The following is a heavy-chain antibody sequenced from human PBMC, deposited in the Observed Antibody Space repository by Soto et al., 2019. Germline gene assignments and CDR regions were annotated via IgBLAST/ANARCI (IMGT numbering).Heavy chain of an antibody. J-gene: IGHJ4*02. D-gene: IGHD2-15*01. CDR2: MYDSGST. CDR1: GGSVCSGSYY. CDR3: ARYWSAFDY. Sequence: QVQLQESGPGLVKPSETLSLTCTVSGGSVCSGSYYWSWIRQPPGKGLEWIGYMYDSGSTNYNPSLMSRATISVDTSKNQFSLKLSSVTAADTAVYYCARYWSAFDYWGQGTLVTVSS. V-gene: IGHV4-61*01.